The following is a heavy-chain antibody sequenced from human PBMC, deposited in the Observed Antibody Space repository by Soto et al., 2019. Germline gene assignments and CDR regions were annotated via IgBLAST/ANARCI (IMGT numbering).Heavy chain of an antibody. V-gene: IGHV4-39*01. CDR2: IYYSGST. D-gene: IGHD4-17*01. CDR1: GGSISSSSYY. J-gene: IGHJ6*03. CDR3: ARHGEFDDYGDLRPPYYYYMDV. Sequence: SETLSLTCTVSGGSISSSSYYWGWIRQPPGKGLEWIGSIYYSGSTYYNPSLKSRVTISVDTSKNQFSLKLSSVTAADTAVYYCARHGEFDDYGDLRPPYYYYMDVWGKGTTVTVSS.